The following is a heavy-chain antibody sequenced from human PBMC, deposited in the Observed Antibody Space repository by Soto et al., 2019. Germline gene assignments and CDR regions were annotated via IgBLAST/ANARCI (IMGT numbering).Heavy chain of an antibody. Sequence: QVQLVQSGAEEKKPGASVKVSCKASGYTFTSYAMHWVRQAPGQRLEWMGWINAGNGNTKYSQKFQGRVTITRDTSASTAYMEPSSLRSEDTAVYYCASVPRAVAGDWFDPWGQGTLVTIS. CDR2: INAGNGNT. V-gene: IGHV1-3*05. CDR1: GYTFTSYA. J-gene: IGHJ5*02. CDR3: ASVPRAVAGDWFDP. D-gene: IGHD6-19*01.